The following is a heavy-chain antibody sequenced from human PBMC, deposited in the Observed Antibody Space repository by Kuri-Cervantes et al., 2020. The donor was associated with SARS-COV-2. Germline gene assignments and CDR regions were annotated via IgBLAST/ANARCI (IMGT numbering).Heavy chain of an antibody. CDR3: TTQITIFGVVIRGDY. D-gene: IGHD3-3*01. V-gene: IGHV3-15*01. CDR2: IQSKTDGGTT. Sequence: GESLKISCAASGFTFSKAWMAWVRQAPGKGLEWVGRIQSKTDGGTTDYAAPVKGRFTISRDDSKNTLYLQMNSLKTEDTAVYYCTTQITIFGVVIRGDYWGQGTLVTVSS. CDR1: GFTFSKAW. J-gene: IGHJ4*02.